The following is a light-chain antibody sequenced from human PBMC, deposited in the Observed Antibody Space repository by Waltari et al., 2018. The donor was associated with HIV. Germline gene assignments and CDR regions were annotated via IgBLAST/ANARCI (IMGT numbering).Light chain of an antibody. CDR3: QQTYGAPYT. V-gene: IGKV1-39*01. CDR2: AAS. CDR1: QSISIY. Sequence: DLQMTQSTSSRSASVGDRVSITCRASQSISIYLNWYQQKPGKAPSLLIYAASTLHGGVPSNFSGSGSGTDFTLSISNLQPEDFATYYCQQTYGAPYTFGQGTKLDIK. J-gene: IGKJ2*01.